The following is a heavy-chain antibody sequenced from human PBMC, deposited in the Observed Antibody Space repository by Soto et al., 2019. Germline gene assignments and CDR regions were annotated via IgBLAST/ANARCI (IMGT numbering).Heavy chain of an antibody. CDR3: ARDRYYDFWSGYYSRPGYGMDV. D-gene: IGHD3-3*01. Sequence: GGSLRLSCAASGFTFSSYEMNWVRQAPGKGLEWVSYISSSGSTIYYADSVKGRFTISRDNAKNSLYLQMNSLRAEDTAVYYCARDRYYDFWSGYYSRPGYGMDVWGQGTTVTVSS. CDR1: GFTFSSYE. J-gene: IGHJ6*02. CDR2: ISSSGSTI. V-gene: IGHV3-48*03.